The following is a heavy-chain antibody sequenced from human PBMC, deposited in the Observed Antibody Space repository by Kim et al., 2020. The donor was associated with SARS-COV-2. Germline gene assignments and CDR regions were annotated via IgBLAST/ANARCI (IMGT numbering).Heavy chain of an antibody. CDR3: ARGGSNWLDFDY. V-gene: IGHV3-23*01. D-gene: IGHD1-20*01. CDR2: IGGGGGRT. J-gene: IGHJ4*02. CDR1: GFTFNTYA. Sequence: GGSLRLSCAASGFTFNTYAMNWVRQAPGKGLEWVSTIGGGGGRTYYADSVKGRFTISRDNSKNTLYLQMNSLRAGDTAIYYWARGGSNWLDFDYWGQGILVTVSS.